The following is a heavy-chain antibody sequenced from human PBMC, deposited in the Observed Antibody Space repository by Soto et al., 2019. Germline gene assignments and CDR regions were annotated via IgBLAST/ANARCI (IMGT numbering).Heavy chain of an antibody. Sequence: GGSLRLSCAASGFTFSSYAMHWVRQAPGKGLEWVAVISYDGSNKYYADSVKGRFTISRDNSKNTLYPQMNSLRAEDTAVYYCARDRGDTNYYYYYYGMDVWGQGTTVTVSS. CDR1: GFTFSSYA. CDR3: ARDRGDTNYYYYYYGMDV. D-gene: IGHD3-10*01. CDR2: ISYDGSNK. J-gene: IGHJ6*02. V-gene: IGHV3-30-3*01.